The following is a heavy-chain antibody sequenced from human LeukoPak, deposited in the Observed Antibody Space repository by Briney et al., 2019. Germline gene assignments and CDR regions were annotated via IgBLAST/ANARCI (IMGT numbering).Heavy chain of an antibody. D-gene: IGHD5-24*01. V-gene: IGHV4-4*07. Sequence: SETLSLTCTVSGGSISSYYWSWIRQPAGKGLEWIGRIYTSGSTNYNPSLKSRVTMSVDTSKNQFSLKLSSVTAADTAVYYCASSMATIDAFEIWGQGTMVTVSS. CDR1: GGSISSYY. CDR2: IYTSGST. CDR3: ASSMATIDAFEI. J-gene: IGHJ3*02.